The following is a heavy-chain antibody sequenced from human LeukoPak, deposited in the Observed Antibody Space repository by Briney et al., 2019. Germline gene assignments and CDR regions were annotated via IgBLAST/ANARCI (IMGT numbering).Heavy chain of an antibody. D-gene: IGHD1-26*01. CDR1: GLTSTTYG. V-gene: IGHV3-33*01. CDR3: ARDGSGRDIDY. J-gene: IGHJ4*02. CDR2: ISYDGRNK. Sequence: GGSLRLSCAASGLTSTTYGWHWVRQAPGKGLVWVAVISYDGRNKHYGDSVKGRFTISRDDSKKTVYLEMNSLRVEDTALYYCARDGSGRDIDYWGQGTLVTVSS.